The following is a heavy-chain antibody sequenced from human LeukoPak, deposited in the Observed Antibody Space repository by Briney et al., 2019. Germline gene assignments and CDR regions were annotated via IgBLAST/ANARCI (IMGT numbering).Heavy chain of an antibody. CDR1: GFTFSSYG. Sequence: SGGSLRLSCAASGFTFSSYGMHWVRQAPGKGLEWVAVIWYDGSNKYYADSVKGRFTISRDNSKNTLYLQMNSLRAEDTAVYYCARPATIFRYYGFWSGGSDYYGMDVWGQGTTVTVSS. V-gene: IGHV3-33*01. D-gene: IGHD3-3*01. J-gene: IGHJ6*02. CDR3: ARPATIFRYYGFWSGGSDYYGMDV. CDR2: IWYDGSNK.